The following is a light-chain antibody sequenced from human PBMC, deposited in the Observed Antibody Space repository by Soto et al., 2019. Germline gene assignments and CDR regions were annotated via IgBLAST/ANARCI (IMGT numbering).Light chain of an antibody. J-gene: IGLJ2*01. Sequence: SYELTQPPSVSVSPGQTASITCSGDKLGDKYACWYQQKPGQSPVLVIYQDSKRPSGIPERFSRSNSGNTATLTISGTQAMDEADYYCQAWDSSTANVVFGGGTKVTVL. CDR1: KLGDKY. CDR3: QAWDSSTANVV. V-gene: IGLV3-1*01. CDR2: QDS.